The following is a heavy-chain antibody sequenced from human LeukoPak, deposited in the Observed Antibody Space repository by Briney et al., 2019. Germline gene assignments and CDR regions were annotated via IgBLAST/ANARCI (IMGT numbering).Heavy chain of an antibody. CDR1: GFTFGDYA. CDR2: IRSKAYGGTT. CDR3: TRVLYQPLYALDI. D-gene: IGHD2-2*01. J-gene: IGHJ3*02. V-gene: IGHV3-49*04. Sequence: GGSLRLSCTASGFTFGDYAMSWVRQAPGKGLEWVGFIRSKAYGGTTEYAASVKGRFTISRDDSKSIAYLQMNSPKTEDTAVYYCTRVLYQPLYALDIWGQGTMVTVSS.